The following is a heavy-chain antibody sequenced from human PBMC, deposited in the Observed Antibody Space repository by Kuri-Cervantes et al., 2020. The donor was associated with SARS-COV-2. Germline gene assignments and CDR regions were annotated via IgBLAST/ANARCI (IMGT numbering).Heavy chain of an antibody. CDR2: INHSGST. V-gene: IGHV4-34*01. J-gene: IGHJ4*02. CDR3: ARGRSPGY. CDR1: GGSFSGYY. Sequence: GSLRLSCAVHGGSFSGYYWSWIRQPPGKGLEWIGEINHSGSTNYNPSLKSRVTISVDTSKNQFSLKLSSVTAADTAVYYCARGRSPGYWGQGTLGTVSS.